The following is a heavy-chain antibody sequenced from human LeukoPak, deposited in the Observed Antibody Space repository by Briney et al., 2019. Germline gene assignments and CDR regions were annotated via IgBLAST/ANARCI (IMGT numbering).Heavy chain of an antibody. CDR2: VYSGGKT. Sequence: GGSLRLSCAASGFTVGSNYMTWVRQAPGKGLQWVSVVYSGGKTYYADPVKGRFTISRDNSKNTLYLQMNSLRAEDTAVYYCAKDAYYYGSGSYSPFDYWGQGTLVTVSS. J-gene: IGHJ4*02. CDR3: AKDAYYYGSGSYSPFDY. V-gene: IGHV3-53*01. D-gene: IGHD3-10*01. CDR1: GFTVGSNY.